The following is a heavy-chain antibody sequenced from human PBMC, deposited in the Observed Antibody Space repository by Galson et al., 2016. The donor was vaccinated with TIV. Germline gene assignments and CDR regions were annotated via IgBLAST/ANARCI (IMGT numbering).Heavy chain of an antibody. CDR2: FDPEVSKT. Sequence: SVKVSCKVSGNSLNELVIHWVRQAPGKGLEWMGGFDPEVSKTVYAQMLQGRVTMAADTSTDTAFLELSSLSFEDTAVYYCASVAWFPGLSLDNWGQGTLVTVSS. CDR1: GNSLNELV. CDR3: ASVAWFPGLSLDN. D-gene: IGHD2/OR15-2a*01. V-gene: IGHV1-24*01. J-gene: IGHJ4*02.